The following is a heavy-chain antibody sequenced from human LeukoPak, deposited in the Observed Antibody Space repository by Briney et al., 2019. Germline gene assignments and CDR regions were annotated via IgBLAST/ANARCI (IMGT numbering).Heavy chain of an antibody. Sequence: SETLSLTCTGSVGSISSYYWSWIRQPAGKGLEWIGRIYTSGSTNYNPSLKSRVTMSVDTSKNQFSLKLSSVTAADTAVYYCARGTYYDFWSGYNTPMNYYYMDVWGKGTTVTVSS. J-gene: IGHJ6*03. V-gene: IGHV4-4*07. CDR1: VGSISSYY. D-gene: IGHD3-3*01. CDR2: IYTSGST. CDR3: ARGTYYDFWSGYNTPMNYYYMDV.